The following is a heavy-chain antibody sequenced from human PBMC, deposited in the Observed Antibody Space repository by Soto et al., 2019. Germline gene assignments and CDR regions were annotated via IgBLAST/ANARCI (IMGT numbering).Heavy chain of an antibody. CDR3: KRDRPEIYPYYAHYGIDV. V-gene: IGHV4-4*02. CDR1: GDSITASNW. J-gene: IGHJ6*02. Sequence: QVQLQESGPGLVEPSGTLSLTCAVSGDSITASNWWTWVRQPPGKGLEWIGEIYHNGNTNYNPSLKSRVTISMDKSNNQFSLKLGSVTAADTAVYYCKRDRPEIYPYYAHYGIDVWGQGTAVTVSS. CDR2: IYHNGNT.